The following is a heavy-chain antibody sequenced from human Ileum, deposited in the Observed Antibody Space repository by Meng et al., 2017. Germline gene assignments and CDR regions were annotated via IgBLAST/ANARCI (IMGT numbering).Heavy chain of an antibody. Sequence: QVQLQESGPGLVKPSQTLSLTCTVSGGSISSGGYYWGWIRQHPGKGLEWIGYIYYSGTTYYNPSLKSRVTISVDTSKNQFSLKLSSVTAADTAVYYCAREPPAAAGTGADYWGQGTLVTVSS. CDR1: GGSISSGGYY. D-gene: IGHD6-13*01. CDR2: IYYSGTT. CDR3: AREPPAAAGTGADY. J-gene: IGHJ4*02. V-gene: IGHV4-31*03.